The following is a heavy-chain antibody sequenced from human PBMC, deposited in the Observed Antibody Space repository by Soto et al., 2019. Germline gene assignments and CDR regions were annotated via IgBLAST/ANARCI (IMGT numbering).Heavy chain of an antibody. J-gene: IGHJ4*02. V-gene: IGHV4-39*01. D-gene: IGHD6-13*01. CDR3: ARSLQGSSSWYPTRMFDY. Sequence: SEPLSLTCTVSGGSISSSSYYWGWIRQPPGKGLEWIGSIYYSGSTYYNPSLKSRVTISVDTSKNQFSLKLSSVTAADTAVYYCARSLQGSSSWYPTRMFDYWGQGTLVTVSS. CDR1: GGSISSSSYY. CDR2: IYYSGST.